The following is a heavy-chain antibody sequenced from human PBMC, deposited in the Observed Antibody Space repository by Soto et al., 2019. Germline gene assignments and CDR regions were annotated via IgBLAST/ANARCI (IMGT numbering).Heavy chain of an antibody. CDR1: GFTFSSSG. J-gene: IGHJ4*02. Sequence: QVQLVESGGGVVQPGGSLRLSCAASGFTFSSSGMHWVRQAPGKGLEWVAVVSYDGSHKYYADSVKGRFTVSRDDSENTLYLQMSSLRADDTAVYYCAKDRSSSWTFDYWGQGTLVTVSS. D-gene: IGHD6-13*01. CDR3: AKDRSSSWTFDY. V-gene: IGHV3-30*18. CDR2: VSYDGSHK.